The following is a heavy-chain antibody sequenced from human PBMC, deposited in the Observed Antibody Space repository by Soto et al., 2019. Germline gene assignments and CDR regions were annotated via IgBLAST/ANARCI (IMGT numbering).Heavy chain of an antibody. CDR3: ARIGRKLGTHYWYFDL. D-gene: IGHD7-27*01. V-gene: IGHV4-34*01. CDR1: GGYCVGYG. Sequence: SETLSHSYGVEGGYCVGYGGSWIRKHPGKGLEWIGEINHSGSTNYNPSLKSRVTISVDTSKNQFSLKLSSVTAADTAVYYCARIGRKLGTHYWYFDLWGRGTLVTVSS. J-gene: IGHJ2*01. CDR2: INHSGST.